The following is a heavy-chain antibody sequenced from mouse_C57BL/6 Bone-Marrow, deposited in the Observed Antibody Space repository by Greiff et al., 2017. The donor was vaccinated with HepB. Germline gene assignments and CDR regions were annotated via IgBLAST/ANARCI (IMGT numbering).Heavy chain of an antibody. D-gene: IGHD2-4*01. V-gene: IGHV1-80*01. Sequence: QVHVKQSGAELVKPGASVKISCKASGYAFSSYWMNWVKQRPGKGLEWIGQIYPGDGDTNYNGKFKGKATLTADKSSSTAYMQLSSLTSEDSAVYFCAREDLYYDGDYWGQGTTLTVSS. CDR2: IYPGDGDT. CDR3: AREDLYYDGDY. J-gene: IGHJ2*01. CDR1: GYAFSSYW.